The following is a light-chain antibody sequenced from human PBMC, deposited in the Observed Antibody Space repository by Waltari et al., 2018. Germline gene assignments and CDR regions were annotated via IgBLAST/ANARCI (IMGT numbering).Light chain of an antibody. J-gene: IGKJ2*01. CDR1: QSISTN. CDR3: QHYDKWLRYS. Sequence: IVMTQSPATLSVSPGERATLPCTASQSISTNLAWFQEKPGQAPRLLIYGASTRATGVPARFSGSGSGTYFTLVISSLRSEDFAVYYCQHYDKWLRYSFGQGTKVEIK. CDR2: GAS. V-gene: IGKV3-15*01.